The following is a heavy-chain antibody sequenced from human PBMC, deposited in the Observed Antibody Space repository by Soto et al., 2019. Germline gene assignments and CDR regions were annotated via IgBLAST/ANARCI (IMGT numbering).Heavy chain of an antibody. J-gene: IGHJ6*01. CDR2: INGANGNT. D-gene: IGHD1-26*01. Sequence: ASVKVSCKASGYTFTTYAMHWVRQAPGQRLEWLGSINGANGNTKYSQKFQGRVTITRDTSASTAYMEMSSLRSEDTDVYYCARAPGNYYYHAMDVWGQGTTVTVSS. CDR1: GYTFTTYA. V-gene: IGHV1-3*01. CDR3: ARAPGNYYYHAMDV.